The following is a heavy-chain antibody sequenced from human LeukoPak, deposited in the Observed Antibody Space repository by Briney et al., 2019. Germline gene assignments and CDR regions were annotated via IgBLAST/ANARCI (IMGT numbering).Heavy chain of an antibody. CDR1: GGSISSYY. CDR3: ARIYDFVWGTNRPGPVGWFDP. Sequence: SETLSLTCTVSGGSISSYYWSWIRQPPGKGLEWIGYIYYSGSTNYNPSLKSRVTISVDTSKNQFSLKLTSVTAADTAIYYCARIYDFVWGTNRPGPVGWFDPWGQGSLVTVSS. J-gene: IGHJ5*02. CDR2: IYYSGST. V-gene: IGHV4-59*12. D-gene: IGHD3-16*02.